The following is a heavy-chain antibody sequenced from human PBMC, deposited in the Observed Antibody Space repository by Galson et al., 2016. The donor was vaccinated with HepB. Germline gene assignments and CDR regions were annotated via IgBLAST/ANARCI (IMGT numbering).Heavy chain of an antibody. CDR3: ARSDDYYLPFDY. CDR2: ITPTSDTI. CDR1: GFTFSSYS. Sequence: SLRLSCAASGFTFSSYSMNWVRQAPGKGPEWVSYITPTSDTIYYADSVKGRFTMSRNNAKNSLFLDMNSLRDEDTAVYYCARSDDYYLPFDYWGQGTLVTVSS. V-gene: IGHV3-48*02. D-gene: IGHD1-26*01. J-gene: IGHJ4*02.